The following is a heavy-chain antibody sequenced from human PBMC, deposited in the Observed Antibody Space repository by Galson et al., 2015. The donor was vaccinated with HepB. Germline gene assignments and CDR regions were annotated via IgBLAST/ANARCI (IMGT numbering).Heavy chain of an antibody. Sequence: SLRLSCAASGFTFSSYGMHWVRQAPGKGLEWVAVISYDGSNKYYADSVKGRFTISRDNSKNTLYLQMNSLRAEDTAVYYCAKVDSRGAIVGALGGFDYWGQGTLVTVSS. CDR3: AKVDSRGAIVGALGGFDY. CDR2: ISYDGSNK. J-gene: IGHJ4*02. V-gene: IGHV3-30*18. D-gene: IGHD1-26*01. CDR1: GFTFSSYG.